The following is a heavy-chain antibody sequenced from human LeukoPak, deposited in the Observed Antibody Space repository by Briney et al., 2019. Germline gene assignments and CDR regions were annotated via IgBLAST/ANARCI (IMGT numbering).Heavy chain of an antibody. D-gene: IGHD3-3*01. V-gene: IGHV3-33*01. J-gene: IGHJ5*02. CDR3: ARGEGYVLRFLELLPLPDNCFGP. CDR1: GFTFSSYG. CDR2: IWYDGSNK. Sequence: PGRSLRLSCAASGFTFSSYGMHWVRQAPGKGLEWVAVIWYDGSNKYYADSVKGRFTISRDNSKNTLYLQMNSLRAEDTAVYYCARGEGYVLRFLELLPLPDNCFGPWGQGTLVTVSS.